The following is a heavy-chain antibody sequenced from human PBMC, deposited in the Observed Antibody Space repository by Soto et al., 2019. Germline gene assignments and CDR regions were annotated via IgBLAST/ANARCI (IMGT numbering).Heavy chain of an antibody. CDR1: GGTFSSYA. CDR3: ARDEYYSDSSGYYYSNWSDP. CDR2: IIPIFGTA. J-gene: IGHJ5*02. V-gene: IGHV1-69*13. Sequence: ASVKVSCKASGGTFSSYAISWVRQAPGQGLEWMGGIIPIFGTANYAQKFQGRVTITADESTSTAYMELSSLRSEDTGVYYCARDEYYSDSSGYYYSNWSDPWGQGTLVTVSS. D-gene: IGHD3-22*01.